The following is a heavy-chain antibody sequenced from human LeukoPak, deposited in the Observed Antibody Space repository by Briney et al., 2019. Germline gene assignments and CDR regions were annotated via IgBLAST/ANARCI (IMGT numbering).Heavy chain of an antibody. V-gene: IGHV3-23*01. D-gene: IGHD4-17*01. CDR2: ISNSGVST. J-gene: IGHJ6*02. CDR1: GLTFSSYA. CDR3: ARHYGDYGLYYYGMDV. Sequence: PGGSLRLSCAASGLTFSSYAMTWVRQAPGKGLEWVSGISNSGVSTYYADSVMGRFTISRDNSKNTLYLQMSSPRAEDTALYYCARHYGDYGLYYYGMDVWGQGTTVTVSS.